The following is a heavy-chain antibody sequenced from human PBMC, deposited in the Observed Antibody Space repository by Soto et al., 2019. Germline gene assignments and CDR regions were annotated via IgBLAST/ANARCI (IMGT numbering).Heavy chain of an antibody. D-gene: IGHD3-22*01. V-gene: IGHV3-66*01. Sequence: SGGSLRLSCAASGFTVSSNYMSWVRQAPGKGLEWVSVIYSGGSTYYADSVKGRFTISRDNSKNTLYLQMNSLRAEDTAVYYCARMGDSSGYYYSTPGFDYWGQGTLVTVSS. CDR2: IYSGGST. J-gene: IGHJ4*02. CDR3: ARMGDSSGYYYSTPGFDY. CDR1: GFTVSSNY.